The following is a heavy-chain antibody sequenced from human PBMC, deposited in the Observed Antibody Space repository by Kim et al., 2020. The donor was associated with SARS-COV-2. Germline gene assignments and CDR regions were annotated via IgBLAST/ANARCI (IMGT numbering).Heavy chain of an antibody. J-gene: IGHJ4*02. Sequence: GGSLRLSCAASGFTFSSYAMSWVRQAPGKGLEWFSAISGSGGSTYYADSVKGRFTISRDNSKNTLYLQMNSLRAEDTAVYYCAKVVVVIRGLDYWGQGTLVTVSS. D-gene: IGHD3-22*01. CDR3: AKVVVVIRGLDY. CDR1: GFTFSSYA. V-gene: IGHV3-23*01. CDR2: ISGSGGST.